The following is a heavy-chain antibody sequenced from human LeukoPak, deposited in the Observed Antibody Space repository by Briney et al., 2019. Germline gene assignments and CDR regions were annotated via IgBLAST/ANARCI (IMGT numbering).Heavy chain of an antibody. CDR1: GYSFVSYW. V-gene: IGHV5-51*01. CDR2: IYPGDSDT. D-gene: IGHD5-18*01. CDR3: ASTLRAAMGHDAFDI. Sequence: KCGESLKISCKGSGYSFVSYWIGWVRQMPGEGLEWLGIIYPGDSDTTYSPSFQGQVTISVDKSISTAYLQWSSLKASDTAIYYCASTLRAAMGHDAFDIWGQGTMVTVSS. J-gene: IGHJ3*02.